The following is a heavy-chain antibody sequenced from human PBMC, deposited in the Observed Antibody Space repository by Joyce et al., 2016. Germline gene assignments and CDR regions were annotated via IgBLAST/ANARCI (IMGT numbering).Heavy chain of an antibody. Sequence: QVQLVQSGAEVQKPGSSVKISCKASCDTLKNIGISWVRQTPGQGLEWMGNILPALASVKFAQKLQGRVSITADEAMSTAYMELTRLTYEDTAVYYCAKVGGYGDDGFFDSWGQGTLVTVSS. J-gene: IGHJ4*02. D-gene: IGHD4-17*01. CDR1: CDTLKNIG. V-gene: IGHV1-69*18. CDR3: AKVGGYGDDGFFDS. CDR2: ILPALASV.